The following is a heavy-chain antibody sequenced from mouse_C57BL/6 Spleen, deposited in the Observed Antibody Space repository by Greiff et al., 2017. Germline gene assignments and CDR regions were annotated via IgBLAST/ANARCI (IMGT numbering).Heavy chain of an antibody. CDR2: IDPSDSYT. Sequence: QVQLQQPGAELVKPGASVKLSCKASGYTFTSYWMQWVKQRPGQGLEWIGEIDPSDSYTNYNQKFKGKATLTVDTSSSTAYMQLSGLTSEDSAVYYCARGGITTVVVDYWGQGTTLTVSS. CDR3: ARGGITTVVVDY. CDR1: GYTFTSYW. V-gene: IGHV1-50*01. J-gene: IGHJ2*01. D-gene: IGHD1-1*01.